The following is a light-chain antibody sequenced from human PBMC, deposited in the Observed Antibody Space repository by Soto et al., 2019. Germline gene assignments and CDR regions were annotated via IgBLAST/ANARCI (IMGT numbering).Light chain of an antibody. V-gene: IGKV3-15*01. J-gene: IGKJ1*01. CDR3: QQYNNWTRT. CDR2: GAS. Sequence: EIVMTQSPATLSVSPGERATLSCRASQSVSSDLAWYHQKPGQAPRLLIYGASTRATGIPARFSGSGSGTEFTLTINSLQSEDFAVYYCQQYNNWTRTFGQGTKV. CDR1: QSVSSD.